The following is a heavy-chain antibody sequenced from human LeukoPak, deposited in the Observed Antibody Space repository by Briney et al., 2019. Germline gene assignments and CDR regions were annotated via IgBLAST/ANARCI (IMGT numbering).Heavy chain of an antibody. V-gene: IGHV4-34*01. D-gene: IGHD3-16*01. CDR2: INHSGST. CDR3: ARGSRVWGSYVDY. Sequence: SETLSLTCAVYGGSFSGYYWSWIRQPPGKGLEWIGEINHSGSTNYSPSLKSRVTISVDTSKNQFSLKLSSVTAADTAVYYCARGSRVWGSYVDYWGQGTLVTVSS. J-gene: IGHJ4*02. CDR1: GGSFSGYY.